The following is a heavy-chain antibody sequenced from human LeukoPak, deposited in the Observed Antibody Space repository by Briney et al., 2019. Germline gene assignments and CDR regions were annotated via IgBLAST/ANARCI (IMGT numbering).Heavy chain of an antibody. V-gene: IGHV1-8*02. CDR3: ARAPYYYDSSGYYYGFHD. CDR2: MNPNSGNT. CDR1: GYTFTSYD. D-gene: IGHD3-22*01. Sequence: ASVKVSCKASGYTFTSYDINWVRQATGQGLEWMGWMNPNSGNTGYAQKFQGRVTMTRNTSISTAYMELSSLRSEDTAVYYCARAPYYYDSSGYYYGFHDWGQGTLVTVSS. J-gene: IGHJ4*02.